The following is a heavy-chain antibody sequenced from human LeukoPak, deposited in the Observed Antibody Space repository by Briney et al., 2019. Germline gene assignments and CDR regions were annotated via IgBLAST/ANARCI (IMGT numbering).Heavy chain of an antibody. CDR1: GYTLTELS. CDR3: ATDQKISGLYYYGSGRAFDI. CDR2: FDPEDGET. V-gene: IGHV1-24*01. Sequence: ASVKVSCKVSGYTLTELSMHGVRQAPGKGLEWMGGFDPEDGETIYAQKFQGRVTMTEDTSTDTAYMELSSLRSEDTAVYYCATDQKISGLYYYGSGRAFDIWGQGTMVTVSS. J-gene: IGHJ3*02. D-gene: IGHD3-10*01.